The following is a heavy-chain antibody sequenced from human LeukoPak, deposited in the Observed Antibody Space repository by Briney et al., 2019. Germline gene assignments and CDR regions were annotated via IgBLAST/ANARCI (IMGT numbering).Heavy chain of an antibody. CDR1: GGSISNYY. V-gene: IGHV4-59*08. CDR2: IYYSGST. J-gene: IGHJ3*02. Sequence: AETLSLTCTVSGGSISNYYWSWIRQPPGKGLEWIGYIYYSGSTNYNPSLKSPVSISVDTSKNQFSLKLSSVTAADTAVYYCARRGYCSSTSCYKDAFDIWGQGTMVTVSS. CDR3: ARRGYCSSTSCYKDAFDI. D-gene: IGHD2-2*02.